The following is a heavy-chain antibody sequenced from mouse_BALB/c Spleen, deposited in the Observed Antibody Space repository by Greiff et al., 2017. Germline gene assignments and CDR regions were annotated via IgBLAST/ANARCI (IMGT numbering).Heavy chain of an antibody. CDR2: ISSGGST. D-gene: IGHD1-3*01. J-gene: IGHJ3*01. V-gene: IGHV5-6-5*01. CDR3: AREGYTTWFAY. CDR1: GFTFSSYA. Sequence: EVKLMESGGGLVKPGGSLKLSCAASGFTFSSYAMSWVRQTPEKRLEWVASISSGGSTYYPDSVKGRFTISRDNARNILYLQMSSLRSEDTAMYYCAREGYTTWFAYWGQGTLVTVSA.